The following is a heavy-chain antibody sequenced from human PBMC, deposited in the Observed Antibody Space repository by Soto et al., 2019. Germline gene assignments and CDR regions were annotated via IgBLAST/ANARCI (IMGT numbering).Heavy chain of an antibody. CDR3: ATRNPPYFYGLFDY. D-gene: IGHD3-10*01. J-gene: IGHJ4*02. V-gene: IGHV3-15*07. Sequence: PVGSLRLSCAASGFTFNIACMNWVRQAPGKGLEWVGRIKSNTDGGATDYGAPVKGRFIISRDDSKNTLYLQMNSLEIEDTAVYYCATRNPPYFYGLFDYWGQGSLVTVSS. CDR1: GFTFNIAC. CDR2: IKSNTDGGAT.